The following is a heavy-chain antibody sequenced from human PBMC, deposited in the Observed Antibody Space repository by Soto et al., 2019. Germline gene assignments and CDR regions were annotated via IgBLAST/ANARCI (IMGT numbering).Heavy chain of an antibody. CDR3: AHYTVTTDMDV. CDR1: GFSLSTSGVG. V-gene: IGHV2-5*02. Sequence: QITLRESGPTLVKPAQTLTLTCTFSGFSLSTSGVGVGWIRQPPGRALEWLGLLYWDDDRRYSPSLRSRLTITKDASKDQVVLTLTNLVPGDTATYFCAHYTVTTDMDVWGNGTTVTVSS. J-gene: IGHJ6*03. D-gene: IGHD4-17*01. CDR2: LYWDDDR.